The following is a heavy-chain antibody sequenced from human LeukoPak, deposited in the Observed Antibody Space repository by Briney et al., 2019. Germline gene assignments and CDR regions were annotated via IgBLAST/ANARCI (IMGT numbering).Heavy chain of an antibody. CDR1: GFTFSSYG. CDR2: ISYDGSNK. J-gene: IGHJ3*02. V-gene: IGHV3-30*18. Sequence: GGSLRLSCAASGFTFSSYGMHWVRQAPGKGLEWVAVISYDGSNKYYADSVKGRFTISRDNSKNTLYLQMNSLRAEDTAVYYCAKEDSSGWYQAFDIWGQGTMVTVSS. CDR3: AKEDSSGWYQAFDI. D-gene: IGHD6-19*01.